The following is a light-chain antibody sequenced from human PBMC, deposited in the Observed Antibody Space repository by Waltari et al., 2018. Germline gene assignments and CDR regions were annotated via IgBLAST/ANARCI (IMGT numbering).Light chain of an antibody. CDR1: SSNIGSNS. V-gene: IGLV1-44*01. Sequence: QSVLTQPPSASEAARKSVAISCSGSSSNIGSNSVSWYQHLPGTAPKLLIYYNVQRGSGVAARFSGSKSGTSAALAISGLQTEDEADYYCAAWDDSLTGFLFGGGTRLTVL. CDR2: YNV. J-gene: IGLJ7*01. CDR3: AAWDDSLTGFL.